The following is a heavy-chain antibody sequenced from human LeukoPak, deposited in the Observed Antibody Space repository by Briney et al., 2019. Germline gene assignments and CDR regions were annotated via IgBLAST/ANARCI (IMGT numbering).Heavy chain of an antibody. CDR2: NYAGDSDP. J-gene: IGHJ3*01. CDR1: GYCFTSYC. V-gene: IGHV5-51*01. CDR3: GMSGDRVPLQDDVFDV. Sequence: GASLKISCKVSGYCFTSYCICWVRQMPGEVLEWMRINYAGDSDPTYSPSFQGQVTISVDKSINTAYLQWSSLQASDTAMYYCGMSGDRVPLQDDVFDVWGQGTMVTVST. D-gene: IGHD1-26*01.